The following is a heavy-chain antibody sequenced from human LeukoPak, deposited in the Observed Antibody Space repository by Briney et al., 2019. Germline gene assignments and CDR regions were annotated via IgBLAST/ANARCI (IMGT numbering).Heavy chain of an antibody. D-gene: IGHD3-3*01. J-gene: IGHJ5*02. V-gene: IGHV4-4*02. Sequence: SGTLSLTCAVSGGSISSSNWWSWVRQPPGKGLEWIGEIYHSGSTNYNPSLKSRVTISVDTSKNQFSLKLSSVTAADTAVYYCARALNYDFWSGYEFDPWGQGTLVTVSS. CDR2: IYHSGST. CDR1: GGSISSSNW. CDR3: ARALNYDFWSGYEFDP.